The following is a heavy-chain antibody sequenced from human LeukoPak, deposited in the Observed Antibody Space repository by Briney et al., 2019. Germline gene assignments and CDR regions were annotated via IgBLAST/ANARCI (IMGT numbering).Heavy chain of an antibody. CDR2: IYYSGST. Sequence: SETLSLTCIVSGGSISSYYWSWIRQPPGKGLEWVGYIYYSGSTNYTPSLKSRVTISVNTSKNQFSLKLSSVTAADTAVYYCARGSPQGGWFDPWGQGTLVTVSS. V-gene: IGHV4-59*01. CDR3: ARGSPQGGWFDP. CDR1: GGSISSYY. D-gene: IGHD3-16*01. J-gene: IGHJ5*02.